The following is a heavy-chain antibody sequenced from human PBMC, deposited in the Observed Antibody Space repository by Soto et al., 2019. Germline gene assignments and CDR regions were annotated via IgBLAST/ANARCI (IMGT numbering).Heavy chain of an antibody. CDR2: ISAGAVAT. Sequence: GGSLRLSCAASVFTFSSYAMSWVRQAPGKGLEWVSAISAGAVATNYADSVKGRFTISRDNSKNTLYLQMNSLRAEDTAVYYCAKGSESSGSYRTFDYWGQGALVTVSS. CDR3: AKGSESSGSYRTFDY. D-gene: IGHD3-22*01. J-gene: IGHJ4*02. CDR1: VFTFSSYA. V-gene: IGHV3-23*01.